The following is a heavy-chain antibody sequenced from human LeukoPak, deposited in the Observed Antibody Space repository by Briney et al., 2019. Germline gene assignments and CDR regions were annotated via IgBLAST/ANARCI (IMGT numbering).Heavy chain of an antibody. Sequence: SETLSLTCTVSGGSISSYYWSWIRQPPGKGLEWIGYIYYSGSTNYNPSLKSRVTISVDTSKNQSSLKLSSVTAADTAVYYCAREARGWFDPWGQGTLVTVSS. CDR2: IYYSGST. CDR3: AREARGWFDP. J-gene: IGHJ5*02. V-gene: IGHV4-59*01. CDR1: GGSISSYY.